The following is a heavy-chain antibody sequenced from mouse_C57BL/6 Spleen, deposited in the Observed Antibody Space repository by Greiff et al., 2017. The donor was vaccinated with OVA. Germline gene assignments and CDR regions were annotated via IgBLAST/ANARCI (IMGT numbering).Heavy chain of an antibody. V-gene: IGHV5-12*01. CDR3: ARSGSSPAWFAY. J-gene: IGHJ3*01. CDR2: ISNGGGST. D-gene: IGHD1-1*01. Sequence: DVMLVESGGGLVQPGGSLKLSCAASGFTFSDYYMYWVRQTPEKRLEWVAYISNGGGSTYYPDTVKGRFTISRDNAKNTLYLQMSRLKSEDTAMYYCARSGSSPAWFAYWGQGTLVTVSA. CDR1: GFTFSDYY.